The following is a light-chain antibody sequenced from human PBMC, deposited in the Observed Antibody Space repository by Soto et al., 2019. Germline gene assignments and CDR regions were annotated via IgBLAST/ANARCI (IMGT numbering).Light chain of an antibody. J-gene: IGLJ3*02. CDR2: AVS. CDR1: SNDIGGYNY. V-gene: IGLV2-14*03. Sequence: QSVLTQPASVSGSLGQSITISCTGTSNDIGGYNYVSWYQQHPGKAPKLMIYAVSYRPSGVSNRFSGSKSANTASLTISGLQAEDEADYYCSSYTTRSSIMFGGGTKVTVL. CDR3: SSYTTRSSIM.